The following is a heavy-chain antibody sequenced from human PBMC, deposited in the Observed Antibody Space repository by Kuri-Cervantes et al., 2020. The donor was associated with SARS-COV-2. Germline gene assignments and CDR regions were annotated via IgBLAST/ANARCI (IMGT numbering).Heavy chain of an antibody. D-gene: IGHD2-15*01. CDR2: IYHSGST. CDR1: GYSISSGYY. J-gene: IGHJ5*02. CDR3: AGIVVQNNWFDP. Sequence: SETLSLTCAVSGYSISSGYYWGWIRQPPGKGLEWIGSIYHSGSTYYNPSLKSRVTISVDTSKNQFSLKLSSVTAADTAVYYCAGIVVQNNWFDPWGQGTLVTVSS. V-gene: IGHV4-38-2*01.